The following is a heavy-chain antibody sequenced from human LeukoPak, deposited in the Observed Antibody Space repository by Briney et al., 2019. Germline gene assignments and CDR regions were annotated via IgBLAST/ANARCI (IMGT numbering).Heavy chain of an antibody. Sequence: SETLSLTCAVSGGSITKSGSYWGWIRQPPGKGLEWIGSFYYFGNTYYNPSLKSRLTISVDTSKNQFSLKLSSVTAADTAVYYCARAPFYGSNSRGAFDIWGQGTMVAVSS. D-gene: IGHD4-23*01. V-gene: IGHV4-39*07. CDR2: FYYFGNT. J-gene: IGHJ3*02. CDR3: ARAPFYGSNSRGAFDI. CDR1: GGSITKSGSY.